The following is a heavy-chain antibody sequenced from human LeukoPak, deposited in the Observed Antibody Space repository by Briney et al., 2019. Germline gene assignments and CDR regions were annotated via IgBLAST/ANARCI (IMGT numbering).Heavy chain of an antibody. CDR3: ARIEYSSSSEEKNNDY. V-gene: IGHV1-69*05. CDR1: GGTFSSYA. CDR2: IIPIFGTA. Sequence: ASVKVSCKASGGTFSSYAISWVRQAPGQGLEWMGGIIPIFGTANYAQKFQGRVTITTDESTSTAYMELSSLRSEDTAVYYCARIEYSSSSEEKNNDYWGQGTLVTVSS. J-gene: IGHJ4*02. D-gene: IGHD6-6*01.